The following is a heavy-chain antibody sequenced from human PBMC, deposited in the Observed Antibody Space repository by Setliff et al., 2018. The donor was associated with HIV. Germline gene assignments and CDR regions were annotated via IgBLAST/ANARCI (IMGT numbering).Heavy chain of an antibody. CDR1: GGSISSYY. J-gene: IGHJ4*02. CDR2: IYTSGSV. D-gene: IGHD6-19*01. Sequence: PSETLSLTCTVSGGSISSYYWSWIRQPPGKGLEWIGYIYTSGSVNYNPSLSSRVTISVDTSKNQFSLKVNSVIAADTAVYYCARSPRIGVAGEFEYWGQGTLVTVSS. CDR3: ARSPRIGVAGEFEY. V-gene: IGHV4-4*09.